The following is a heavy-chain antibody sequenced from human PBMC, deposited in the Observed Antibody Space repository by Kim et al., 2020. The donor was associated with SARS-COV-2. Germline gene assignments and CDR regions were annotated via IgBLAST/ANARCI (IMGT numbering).Heavy chain of an antibody. CDR3: AKDGYCSSTSCFNRYYYYYCRDV. D-gene: IGHD2-2*03. CDR1: GFTFSSDA. J-gene: IGHJ6*02. Sequence: GGSLRLSCAASGFTFSSDAMSWGRHAPGKGLEWDSVIYSGGSSTYYADSVKGRFTISRDNSKNTLYLQMNSLRAEDTAVYYCAKDGYCSSTSCFNRYYYYYCRDVWGQGTPVTVSS. V-gene: IGHV3-23*03. CDR2: IYSGGSST.